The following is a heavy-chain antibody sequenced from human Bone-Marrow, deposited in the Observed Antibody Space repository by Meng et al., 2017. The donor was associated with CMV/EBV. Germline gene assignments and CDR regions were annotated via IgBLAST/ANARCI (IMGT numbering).Heavy chain of an antibody. V-gene: IGHV3-33*01. Sequence: SVFSFSSYGLHWVRQAPGKGLECVAVIWYDGSNKYYADSVKGRFTISRDNSKNTLYLQMNSLRAEDTAVYYCARDKLGYGGNRPFDYWGQGTLVTVSS. CDR3: ARDKLGYGGNRPFDY. CDR2: IWYDGSNK. J-gene: IGHJ4*02. D-gene: IGHD4-23*01. CDR1: VFSFSSYG.